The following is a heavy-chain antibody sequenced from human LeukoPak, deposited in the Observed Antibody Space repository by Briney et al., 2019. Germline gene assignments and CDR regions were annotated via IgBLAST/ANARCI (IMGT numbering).Heavy chain of an antibody. Sequence: SVKVSCKASGGTFSSYAISWVRQAPGQGLEWMGGIIPIFGTANYAQKFQGRVTITTDESTSTAYMELSSLRSEDTAVYYCARGGYDSSGYYYDYYYYYMDVWGKGTTVTVSS. CDR2: IIPIFGTA. CDR1: GGTFSSYA. CDR3: ARGGYDSSGYYYDYYYYYMDV. D-gene: IGHD3-22*01. J-gene: IGHJ6*03. V-gene: IGHV1-69*05.